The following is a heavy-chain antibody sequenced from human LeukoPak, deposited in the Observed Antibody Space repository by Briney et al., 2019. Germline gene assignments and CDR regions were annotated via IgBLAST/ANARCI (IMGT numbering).Heavy chain of an antibody. CDR3: ARLSAYYYGSFFYYYMDV. V-gene: IGHV3-7*01. Sequence: PGGSLRLSCAGSGFSFSSYWMTWVRQSPGKGPEWVANIKQDESERYTVDSVKGRFTIFRDNAKNSVYLNMNSLRAEDTALYYCARLSAYYYGSFFYYYMDVWGKGTTVTVSS. CDR2: IKQDESER. CDR1: GFSFSSYW. D-gene: IGHD3-10*01. J-gene: IGHJ6*03.